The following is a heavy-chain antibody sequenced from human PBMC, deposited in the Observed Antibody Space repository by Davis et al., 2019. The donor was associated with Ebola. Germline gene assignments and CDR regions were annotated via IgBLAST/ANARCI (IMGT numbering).Heavy chain of an antibody. CDR2: ISSRSTYI. V-gene: IGHV3-21*01. D-gene: IGHD5-12*01. CDR1: GFTFSSYT. CDR3: ASSATLATILKNWFDP. Sequence: GESLKISCAASGFTFSSYTMNWVRQAPGKGLEWVSSISSRSTYIYYAYSVKGRFTISRDNAKNSLYLQMNSLRAEDTAMYYCASSATLATILKNWFDPWGQGTLVTGSS. J-gene: IGHJ5*02.